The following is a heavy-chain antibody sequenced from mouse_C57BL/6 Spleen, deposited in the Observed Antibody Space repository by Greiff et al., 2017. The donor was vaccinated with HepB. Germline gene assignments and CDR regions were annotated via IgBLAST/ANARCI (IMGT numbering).Heavy chain of an antibody. Sequence: QVHVKQPGAELVKPGASVKLSCKASGYTFTSYWMQWVKQRPGQGLEWIGEIDPSDSYTNYNQKFKGKATLTVDTSSSTAYMQRSSLTSEDSAVYYCARGFPDFYYWGQGTTLTVSS. V-gene: IGHV1-50*01. J-gene: IGHJ2*01. CDR2: IDPSDSYT. CDR3: ARGFPDFYY. CDR1: GYTFTSYW.